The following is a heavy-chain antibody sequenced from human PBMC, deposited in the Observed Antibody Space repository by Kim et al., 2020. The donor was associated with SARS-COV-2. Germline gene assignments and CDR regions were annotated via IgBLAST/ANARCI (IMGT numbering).Heavy chain of an antibody. Sequence: GGSLRLSCAASGFTFNLFSMNWVRQAPGKGLEWVSSISSSSFYISYADSVKGRFTISRDNAKNSVYLQMNSLRAEDTALYYCVRDTTDNDYGETYWYFDLWGRGAPVTVSS. J-gene: IGHJ2*01. V-gene: IGHV3-21*04. CDR2: ISSSSFYI. CDR3: VRDTTDNDYGETYWYFDL. D-gene: IGHD4-17*01. CDR1: GFTFNLFS.